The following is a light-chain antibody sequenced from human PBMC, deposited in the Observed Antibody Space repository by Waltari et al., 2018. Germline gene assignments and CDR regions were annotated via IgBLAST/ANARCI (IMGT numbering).Light chain of an antibody. CDR1: QDIRYY. CDR3: QQYDNFPLT. J-gene: IGKJ5*01. CDR2: DAS. Sequence: DIQMTQSPSSLSASVGDRVAITCQASQDIRYYLNWYQQKPGKAPKLLIYDASNLQTGVPSRFSGCRSGTDFTFTISSLQPEDAATYYCQQYDNFPLTFGQGTRLEIK. V-gene: IGKV1-33*01.